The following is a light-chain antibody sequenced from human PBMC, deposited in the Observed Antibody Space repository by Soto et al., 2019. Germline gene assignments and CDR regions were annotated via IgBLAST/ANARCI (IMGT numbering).Light chain of an antibody. CDR2: DVS. J-gene: IGKJ1*01. V-gene: IGKV3-20*01. CDR1: QSVSSSY. CDR3: QQYCSSPT. Sequence: EIVLTQSPGTLSLSPGERATLSVRSSQSVSSSYLAWDQQKPGQAPRLLIYDVSSRATGIPDRFSGSVYGTDFTLTISRLEPEDFAVYYCQQYCSSPTFAKGTKVEI.